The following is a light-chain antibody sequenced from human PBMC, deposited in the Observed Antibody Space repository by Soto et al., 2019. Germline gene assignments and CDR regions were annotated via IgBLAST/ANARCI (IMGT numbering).Light chain of an antibody. V-gene: IGKV3-15*01. CDR2: GAS. J-gene: IGKJ1*01. CDR3: QQYGT. Sequence: EIVMTQSPATLSVSPGERATLSRRASQSVSSNLAWYQQKPGQAPRLLIYGASTRATGIPDRFSGSGSGTEFTLTISSLQSEDFAVYYCQQYGTFGQGTKVEIK. CDR1: QSVSSN.